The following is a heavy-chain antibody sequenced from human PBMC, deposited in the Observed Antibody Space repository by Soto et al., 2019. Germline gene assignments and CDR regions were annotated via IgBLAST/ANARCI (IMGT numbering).Heavy chain of an antibody. J-gene: IGHJ6*02. CDR2: ISDSGGST. D-gene: IGHD2-2*02. CDR3: AKERVPAAIFNYYYGMDV. CDR1: GFTSSSYA. V-gene: IGHV3-23*01. Sequence: EVQLLESGGGFVQPGGSLRLSCAASGFTSSSYAMSWVRQAPGKGLEWVSAISDSGGSTYYADSVKGRFTISRDNSKNTLYLQMNSLRAEDTAVYYCAKERVPAAIFNYYYGMDVWGQGTTVTVSS.